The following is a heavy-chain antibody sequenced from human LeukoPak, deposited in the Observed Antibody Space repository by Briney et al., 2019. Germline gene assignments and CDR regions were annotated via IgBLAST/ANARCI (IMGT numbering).Heavy chain of an antibody. CDR1: GFTFSSYA. J-gene: IGHJ5*02. Sequence: GGSLRLSCAASGFTFSSYAMSWVRQAPGKGLEWVANIKQDGSEKYYVDSVKGRFTISRDNAKNSLYLQMNSLRAEDTAVYYCAGSIYDYGGPWGQGTLVTVSS. V-gene: IGHV3-7*01. CDR3: AGSIYDYGGP. D-gene: IGHD4-23*01. CDR2: IKQDGSEK.